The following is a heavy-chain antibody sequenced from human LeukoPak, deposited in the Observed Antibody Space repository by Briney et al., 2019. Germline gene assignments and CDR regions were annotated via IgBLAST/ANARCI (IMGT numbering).Heavy chain of an antibody. CDR1: GYSFTNYW. J-gene: IGHJ4*02. D-gene: IGHD3-10*01. V-gene: IGHV5-51*01. CDR2: IHPGDSDT. Sequence: GESLKISCKGSGYSFTNYWIGWVRQMPGKGLEWMGLIHPGDSDTRYSPSFQGQITISADTSISTAYLELSGLKASDSAMYYCATRYGSAAFDYWGQGTLVTVSS. CDR3: ATRYGSAAFDY.